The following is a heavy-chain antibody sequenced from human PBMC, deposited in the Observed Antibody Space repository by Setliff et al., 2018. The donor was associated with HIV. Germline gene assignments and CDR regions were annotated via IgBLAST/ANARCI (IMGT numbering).Heavy chain of an antibody. J-gene: IGHJ6*02. CDR3: ARAAVAGYYGMDV. V-gene: IGHV1-2*04. Sequence: ASVKVSCKASGYTFTGYYMHWVRQAPVQGLEWMGWINPNSGGTNYAQKFQGWVTMTRDTSISTAYMELSRLRSDDTVVYYCARAAVAGYYGMDVWGQGTTVTVSS. CDR2: INPNSGGT. D-gene: IGHD6-19*01. CDR1: GYTFTGYY.